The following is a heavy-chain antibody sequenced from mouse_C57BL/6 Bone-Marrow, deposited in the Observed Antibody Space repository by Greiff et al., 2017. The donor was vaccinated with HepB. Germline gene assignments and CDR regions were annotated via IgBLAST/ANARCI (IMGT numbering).Heavy chain of an antibody. CDR3: ARVDWYWYFDV. CDR1: GYTFTDYN. CDR2: INPNNGGT. J-gene: IGHJ1*03. V-gene: IGHV1-18*01. D-gene: IGHD2-4*01. Sequence: EVQLQQSGPELVKPGASVKIPCKASGYTFTDYNMDWVKQSHGKSLEWIGDINPNNGGTIYNQKFKGKATFTVDKASSTAYMVLRSLTYEDTAVYYCARVDWYWYFDVWGTGTTVTVSS.